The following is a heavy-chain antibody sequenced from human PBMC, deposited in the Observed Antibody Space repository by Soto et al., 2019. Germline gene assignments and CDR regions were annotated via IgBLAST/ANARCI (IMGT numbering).Heavy chain of an antibody. D-gene: IGHD3-22*01. V-gene: IGHV3-30-3*01. CDR1: GFTFSSYA. J-gene: IGHJ4*02. CDR3: ARDEGSSGYYLGY. Sequence: QVQLVESGGGVVQPGRSLRLSCAASGFTFSSYAMHWVRQAPGKGLEWVAVISYDGSNKYYADSVKGRFTISRDNSKNTLYLQMNSLRAEDTAVYYCARDEGSSGYYLGYWGQGTLVTVSS. CDR2: ISYDGSNK.